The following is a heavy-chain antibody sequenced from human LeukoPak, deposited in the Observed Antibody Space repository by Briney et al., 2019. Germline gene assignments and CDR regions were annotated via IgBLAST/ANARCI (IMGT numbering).Heavy chain of an antibody. J-gene: IGHJ6*03. CDR3: ACGYYYYMDV. V-gene: IGHV4-59*01. CDR1: GFTFSSYA. Sequence: PGGSLRLSCAASGFTFSSYAMSWVRQPPGKGLEWIGSIYYSGSTYYNPSLKSRVTISVDTSKNQFSLKLSSVTAADTAVYYCACGYYYYMDVWGKGTTVTVSS. CDR2: IYYSGST.